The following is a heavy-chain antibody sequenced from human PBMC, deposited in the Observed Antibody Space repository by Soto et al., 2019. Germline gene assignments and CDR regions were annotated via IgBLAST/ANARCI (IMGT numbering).Heavy chain of an antibody. CDR1: GFSLSNARMG. CDR2: IFSNDEK. Sequence: QVTLKESGPVLVKPTETLTLTCTVSGFSLSNARMGVSWIRQPPGKALEWLAHIFSNDEKSYSTSLKSRLKISKDTPKSQVVLTMTNMDPVDTATYYCARGALLWFGEWWFDPWGQGTLVTVSS. J-gene: IGHJ5*02. D-gene: IGHD3-10*01. CDR3: ARGALLWFGEWWFDP. V-gene: IGHV2-26*01.